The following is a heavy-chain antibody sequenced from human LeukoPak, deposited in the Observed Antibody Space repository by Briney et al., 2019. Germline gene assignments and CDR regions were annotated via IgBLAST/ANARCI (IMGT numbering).Heavy chain of an antibody. CDR3: ARDPGMATSYYFDY. CDR1: GGSISSYY. CDR2: IYYSGST. J-gene: IGHJ4*02. V-gene: IGHV4-59*01. D-gene: IGHD5-24*01. Sequence: ASETLSLTCTVSGGSISSYYWSWIRQPPGNGLEWIGYIYYSGSTNYNPSLKSRVTISVDTSKNQFFLKLSSVTAADTAVYYCARDPGMATSYYFDYWGQGTLVTVSS.